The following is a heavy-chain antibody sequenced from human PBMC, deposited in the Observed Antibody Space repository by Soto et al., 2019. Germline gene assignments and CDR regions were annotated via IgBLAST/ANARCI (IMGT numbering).Heavy chain of an antibody. J-gene: IGHJ4*02. CDR3: ARSRFGELLLDY. CDR2: INAGNGNT. Sequence: QVQLVQSGAEEKKPGASVKDSCKASGYTFTSYAMHWVRQAPGQRLEWMGWINAGNGNTKYSQKFQGRVTITRDTSASTAYMELSSLRSEDTAVYYCARSRFGELLLDYWGQGTLVTVSS. D-gene: IGHD3-10*01. V-gene: IGHV1-3*05. CDR1: GYTFTSYA.